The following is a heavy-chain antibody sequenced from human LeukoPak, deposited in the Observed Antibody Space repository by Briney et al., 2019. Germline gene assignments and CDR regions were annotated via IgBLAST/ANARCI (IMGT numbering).Heavy chain of an antibody. D-gene: IGHD3-10*01. Sequence: ASVKVSCKASGYTFTSYDINWVRQAPGQGLERMGWINPNSGGTNYVQKFEGRVTMTRDTSISTAYMELSRLRSDDTAVYYCASGSGSYYMLGFDPWGQGTLVTVSS. J-gene: IGHJ5*02. CDR3: ASGSGSYYMLGFDP. V-gene: IGHV1-2*02. CDR2: INPNSGGT. CDR1: GYTFTSYD.